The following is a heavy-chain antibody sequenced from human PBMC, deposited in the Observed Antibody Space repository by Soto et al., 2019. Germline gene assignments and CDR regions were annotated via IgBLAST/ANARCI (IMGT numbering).Heavy chain of an antibody. CDR3: ARGLRTAMVLAFDY. Sequence: SVKVSCKASGGTFSSYAISWVRHAPGQGLEWMGGIIPIFGTANYAQRFQGRVTITADESTSTAYMELSSLRSEDTAVYYCARGLRTAMVLAFDYWGQGTLVTVSS. J-gene: IGHJ4*02. CDR2: IIPIFGTA. V-gene: IGHV1-69*13. D-gene: IGHD5-18*01. CDR1: GGTFSSYA.